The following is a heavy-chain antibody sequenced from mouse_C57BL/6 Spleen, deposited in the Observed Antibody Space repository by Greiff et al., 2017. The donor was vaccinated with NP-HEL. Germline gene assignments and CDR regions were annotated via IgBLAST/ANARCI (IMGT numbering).Heavy chain of an antibody. CDR2: ISSGSSTI. V-gene: IGHV5-17*01. CDR3: ATLGRHDY. J-gene: IGHJ2*01. CDR1: GFTFSDYG. Sequence: EVKLMESGGGLVKPGGSLKLSCAASGFTFSDYGMHWVRQAPEKGLEWVAYISSGSSTIYYADTVKGRFTISRDNAKNTLFLQMTSLRSEDTAMYYCATLGRHDYWGQGTTLTVSS. D-gene: IGHD4-1*01.